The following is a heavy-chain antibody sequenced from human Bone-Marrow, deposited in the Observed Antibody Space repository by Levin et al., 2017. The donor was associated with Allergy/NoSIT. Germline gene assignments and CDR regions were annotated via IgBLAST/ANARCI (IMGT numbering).Heavy chain of an antibody. CDR3: TRETTRIRDDGWGWYCDL. Sequence: GGSLRLSCAASGFGFSNFDTNWVRQAPGKGLEWISSISSGGGKISYADSVKGRFTISRDNTKNSLYLEMNSLRSEDTAVYFCTRETTRIRDDGWGWYCDLWGRGHLVIVSS. CDR2: ISSGGGKI. V-gene: IGHV3-48*03. J-gene: IGHJ2*01. D-gene: IGHD3-16*01. CDR1: GFGFSNFD.